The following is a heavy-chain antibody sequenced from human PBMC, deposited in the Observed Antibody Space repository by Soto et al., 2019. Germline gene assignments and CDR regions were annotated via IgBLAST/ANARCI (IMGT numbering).Heavy chain of an antibody. CDR1: GGSINSDSYH. V-gene: IGHV4-30-4*08. D-gene: IGHD2-21*02. CDR2: IHHSGAF. CDR3: AREDDGGDSLDV. Sequence: LSLTCTVSGGSINSDSYHWTWIRQSPGKGLEWIGYIHHSGAFLYNPSFKSRLTISVDTSKNQFSLHLSSVTDADTAVYFCAREDDGGDSLDVWGQGTTVTVSS. J-gene: IGHJ6*02.